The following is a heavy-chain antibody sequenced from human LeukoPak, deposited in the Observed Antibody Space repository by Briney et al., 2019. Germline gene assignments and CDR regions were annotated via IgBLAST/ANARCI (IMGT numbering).Heavy chain of an antibody. V-gene: IGHV3-53*01. CDR2: IYSGGST. D-gene: IGHD3-10*01. CDR1: GFIGSSNY. J-gene: IGHJ4*02. CDR3: ARDWAYGSGSYRGY. Sequence: GGSLRLSCVASGFIGSSNYMSWVRQAPGKGLEGVSVIYSGGSTYYADSCKGPFTISRDNSENTLYLQINRPEAEATAVYYCARDWAYGSGSYRGYWGQGTLVTVSS.